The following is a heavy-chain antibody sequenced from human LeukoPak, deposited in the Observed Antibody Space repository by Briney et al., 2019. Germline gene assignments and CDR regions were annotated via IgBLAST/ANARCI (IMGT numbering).Heavy chain of an antibody. CDR3: ARAFITMVRGVITLIGVDP. D-gene: IGHD3-10*01. V-gene: IGHV4-31*03. CDR1: GGSISSGGYY. J-gene: IGHJ5*02. Sequence: SETLSLTCTVSGGSISSGGYYRSWIRQHPGKGLEWIGYIYYSGSTYYNPSLKSRVTISVDTSKNQFSLKLSSVTAADTAVYYCARAFITMVRGVITLIGVDPWGQGTLVTVSS. CDR2: IYYSGST.